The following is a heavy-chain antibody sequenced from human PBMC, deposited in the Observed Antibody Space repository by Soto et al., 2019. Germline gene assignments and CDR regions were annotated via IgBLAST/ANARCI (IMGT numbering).Heavy chain of an antibody. CDR2: INPANGDT. CDR3: AAGGGGSRY. CDR1: GYTFISYS. V-gene: IGHV1-3*01. Sequence: ASVKVSCKASGYTFISYSMHWVRQDTGQSLEWMGWINPANGDTKHSQTVQGRVTLTRDTPANTVYMEQTSLNSADTAGYYCAAGGGGSRYWGQGTLVTVSS. D-gene: IGHD2-15*01. J-gene: IGHJ4*02.